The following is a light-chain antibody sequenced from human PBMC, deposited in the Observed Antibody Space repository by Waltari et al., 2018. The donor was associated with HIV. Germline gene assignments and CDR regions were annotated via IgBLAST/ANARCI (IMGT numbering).Light chain of an antibody. V-gene: IGKV1-12*01. CDR1: PEFARC. CDR2: AAS. CDR3: LKAESFPLA. Sequence: DIQMAQSPSSVSAFVGNTVPTPCRACPEFARCLAWYQQKPGQAPTLLIYAASTLQTGVPSRFWGSGSGKEFTLTIYGLQPEDVAIYYCLKAESFPLAFGGGTKVEFK. J-gene: IGKJ4*01.